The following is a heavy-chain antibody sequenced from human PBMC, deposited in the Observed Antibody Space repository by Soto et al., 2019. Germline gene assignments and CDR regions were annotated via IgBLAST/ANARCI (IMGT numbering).Heavy chain of an antibody. CDR2: ITSRSTYI. Sequence: EVQLVESGGGLVKPGGSLKLSCVASGFTFSDYTMTWVRQAPGKGLEWVSSITSRSTYIYFTDSLKGRFTISRDNVKNSLYLQMNSLRGEDTAVYYCARQGHMDVWGQGTTVTV. J-gene: IGHJ6*02. CDR3: ARQGHMDV. V-gene: IGHV3-21*02. CDR1: GFTFSDYT.